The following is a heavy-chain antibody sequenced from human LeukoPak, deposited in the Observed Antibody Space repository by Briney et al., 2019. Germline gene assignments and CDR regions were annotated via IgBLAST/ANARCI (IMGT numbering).Heavy chain of an antibody. D-gene: IGHD6-13*01. CDR2: ISGSGGTT. J-gene: IGHJ5*02. Sequence: PGGSLRLSCAASGFPFSSYAMNWVRQAPGKGLEWVSTISGSGGTTYYADSVKGRFTISRDNSKNTLYLQMNSLKAEDTAVYYCAKRLLAIGAGGPWFDPWGQGTLVTVSS. CDR3: AKRLLAIGAGGPWFDP. CDR1: GFPFSSYA. V-gene: IGHV3-23*01.